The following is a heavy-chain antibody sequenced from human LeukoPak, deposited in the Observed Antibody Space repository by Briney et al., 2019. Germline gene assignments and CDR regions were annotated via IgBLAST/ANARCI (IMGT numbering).Heavy chain of an antibody. J-gene: IGHJ4*02. CDR3: ARSGSGTRFDY. V-gene: IGHV5-51*01. CDR2: IYPGDSDT. CDR1: GYNFSNNW. D-gene: IGHD6-19*01. Sequence: GESLKISCKASGYNFSNNWIGWVRQMPGKGLEWMGIIYPGDSDTRYSPSFQGQVTISADKSISTAYLQWSSLKASDTAMFYCARSGSGTRFDYWGQGTQVTVSS.